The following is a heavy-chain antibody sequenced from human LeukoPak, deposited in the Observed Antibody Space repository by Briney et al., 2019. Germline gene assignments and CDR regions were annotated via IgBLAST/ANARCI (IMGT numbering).Heavy chain of an antibody. Sequence: GGSLRLSCAASGFTFSSFAMSWVRQAPGKGLEWVSTISGSGGSTSYADSVKGRFTISRDNSKNTLYLQMNSLRAEDTALYYCAKNSRSSGHCLDYWGQGTLVTVSS. CDR3: AKNSRSSGHCLDY. J-gene: IGHJ4*02. CDR2: ISGSGGST. D-gene: IGHD3-22*01. V-gene: IGHV3-23*01. CDR1: GFTFSSFA.